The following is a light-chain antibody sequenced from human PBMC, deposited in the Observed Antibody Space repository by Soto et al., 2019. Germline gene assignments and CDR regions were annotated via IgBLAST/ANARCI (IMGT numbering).Light chain of an antibody. CDR2: GTS. V-gene: IGKV3D-15*01. CDR3: QQYYNSPT. CDR1: QSVSSN. Sequence: EIVMTQSPATLSVSPGERATLSCRASQSVSSNLAWYQLKFGQAPRLLIYGTSTRATGIPARFSGSGSGTDFTLTISSLQSEDFAVYFCQQYYNSPTFGQGPRWKSN. J-gene: IGKJ1*01.